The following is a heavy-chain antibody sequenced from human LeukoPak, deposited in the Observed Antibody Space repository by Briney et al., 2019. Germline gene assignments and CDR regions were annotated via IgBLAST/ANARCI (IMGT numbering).Heavy chain of an antibody. J-gene: IGHJ6*04. Sequence: ERSLRLSCAASGFTFSSYAMHWVRQAPGKGLEWVAVISYDGSNKYYADSVKGRFTISRDNSKNTLYLQMNSLRAEDTAVYYCARGGISWVYYGMDVWGKGTTVTVSS. V-gene: IGHV3-30*04. CDR1: GFTFSSYA. CDR2: ISYDGSNK. D-gene: IGHD3-16*02. CDR3: ARGGISWVYYGMDV.